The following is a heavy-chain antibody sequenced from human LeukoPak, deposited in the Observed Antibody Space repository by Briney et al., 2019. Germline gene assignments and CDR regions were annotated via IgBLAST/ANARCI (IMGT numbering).Heavy chain of an antibody. D-gene: IGHD4-17*01. J-gene: IGHJ4*02. Sequence: GSLRLSCSASGITFSSYCMHWVRQAPGKGLEGVAGIWYDGSNKYYADSVKGRFTISRDNSKNTLFLQMDSLSADDTGVYYCAKEGTDYGDYPYFFDYWGQGTLVTVSS. V-gene: IGHV3-30*02. CDR1: GITFSSYC. CDR3: AKEGTDYGDYPYFFDY. CDR2: IWYDGSNK.